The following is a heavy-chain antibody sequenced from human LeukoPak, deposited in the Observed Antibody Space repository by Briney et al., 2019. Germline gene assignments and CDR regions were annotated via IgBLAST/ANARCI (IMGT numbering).Heavy chain of an antibody. CDR1: GGSISSYS. CDR2: IYYSGIT. Sequence: SETLSLTCTVSGGSISSYSWSWIRQPPGKGLEWIAYIYYSGITNYNPSLKSRVTISVDTSKNQFSLKLSSVTAADTAVYYCARDCSSTSCYVRRAFDIWGQGTMVTVSS. CDR3: ARDCSSTSCYVRRAFDI. J-gene: IGHJ3*02. V-gene: IGHV4-59*01. D-gene: IGHD2-2*01.